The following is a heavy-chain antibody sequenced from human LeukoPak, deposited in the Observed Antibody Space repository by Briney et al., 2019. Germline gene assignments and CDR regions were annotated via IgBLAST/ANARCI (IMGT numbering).Heavy chain of an antibody. CDR3: ARGLVDSFHAFDI. D-gene: IGHD3-22*01. J-gene: IGHJ3*02. Sequence: PGGSLRLSCEASGFTVSSNYMSWVRQAPGKGLEWVSAIYSGGTTYYADSVKGRFTISRHNSKNTLYLQTNSLRAEDTAVYYCARGLVDSFHAFDIWGQGTMVTVSS. V-gene: IGHV3-53*04. CDR1: GFTVSSNY. CDR2: IYSGGTT.